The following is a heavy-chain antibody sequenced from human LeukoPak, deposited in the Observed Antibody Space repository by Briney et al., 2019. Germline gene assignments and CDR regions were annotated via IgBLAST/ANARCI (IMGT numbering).Heavy chain of an antibody. CDR3: AREYYDSSGCDFDY. V-gene: IGHV3-48*03. CDR2: ISSSGSTI. J-gene: IGHJ4*02. CDR1: GFTFSSYE. D-gene: IGHD3-22*01. Sequence: GGSLRLSCAASGFTFSSYEMNWVRQAPGKGLEWVSYISSSGSTIYYADSVKGRFTISRDNAKNSLYLQMNSLRAEDMAVYYCAREYYDSSGCDFDYWGQGTLVTVSS.